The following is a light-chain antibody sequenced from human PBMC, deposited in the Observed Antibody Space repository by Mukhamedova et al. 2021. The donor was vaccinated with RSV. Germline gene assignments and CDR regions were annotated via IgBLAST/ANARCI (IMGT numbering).Light chain of an antibody. CDR2: GAS. Sequence: WYQRRVHGKAPKLLIYGASNLAAGVPSRVSGSGSGTDFTFTISSLRPEDIARYYCQQYHNVPLTFGGGTNVEI. J-gene: IGKJ4*01. V-gene: IGKV1-33*01. CDR3: QQYHNVPLT.